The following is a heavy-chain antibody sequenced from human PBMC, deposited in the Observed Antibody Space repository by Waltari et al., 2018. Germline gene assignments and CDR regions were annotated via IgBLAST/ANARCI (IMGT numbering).Heavy chain of an antibody. CDR2: IYYSGST. Sequence: QLQLQESGPGLVKPSETLSLTCTVSGGSISSSSYYWGWIRQPPGQGLEWIGSIYYSGSTYYSPSLKSRVTISVDTSKNQFSLKLSSVTAADTAVYYCARHVQQQLVTTSWFDPWGQGTLVTVSS. CDR3: ARHVQQQLVTTSWFDP. V-gene: IGHV4-39*01. D-gene: IGHD6-13*01. CDR1: GGSISSSSYY. J-gene: IGHJ5*02.